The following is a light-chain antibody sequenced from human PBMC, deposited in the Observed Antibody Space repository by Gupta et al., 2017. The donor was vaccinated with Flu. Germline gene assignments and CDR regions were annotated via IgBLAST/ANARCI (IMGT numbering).Light chain of an antibody. CDR1: SSDLETYDL. J-gene: IGLJ3*02. CDR3: CSYAGTDVSWV. CDR2: QGT. V-gene: IGLV2-23*01. Sequence: QSALTQPASVSWSPGQSITISCTGTSSDLETYDLVSWYQQHPDQAPRLLIYQGTKRHSGVSTRFSASKSGTTASLTISGLQAEDEADYYCCSYAGTDVSWVFGGGTKLTVL.